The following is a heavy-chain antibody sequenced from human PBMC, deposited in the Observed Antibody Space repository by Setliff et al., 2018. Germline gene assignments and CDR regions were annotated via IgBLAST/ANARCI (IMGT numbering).Heavy chain of an antibody. V-gene: IGHV1-69*13. D-gene: IGHD3-10*01. J-gene: IGHJ4*02. CDR3: AKGRGEMDS. CDR1: GGTFSSYA. CDR2: IIPIFGTA. Sequence: ASVKVSCKASGGTFSSYAISWVRQAPGQGLEWMGGIIPIFGTANYAQKFQGRVTITADESKNQFSLNVRSVTAADTAIYYCAKGRGEMDSWGQGILVTVSS.